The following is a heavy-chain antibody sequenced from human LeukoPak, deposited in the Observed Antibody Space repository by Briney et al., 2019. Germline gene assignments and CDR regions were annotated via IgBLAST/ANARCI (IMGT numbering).Heavy chain of an antibody. D-gene: IGHD6-19*01. CDR3: AGQWLPPDNEYYYYGMDV. V-gene: IGHV1-69*13. Sequence: SVKVSCKASGGTFSSYAISWVRQAPGQGLEWMGGIIPIFGTASYAQKFQGRVTITADESTSTAYMELSSLRSEDTAVYYCAGQWLPPDNEYYYYGMDVWGQGTTVTVSS. CDR1: GGTFSSYA. J-gene: IGHJ6*02. CDR2: IIPIFGTA.